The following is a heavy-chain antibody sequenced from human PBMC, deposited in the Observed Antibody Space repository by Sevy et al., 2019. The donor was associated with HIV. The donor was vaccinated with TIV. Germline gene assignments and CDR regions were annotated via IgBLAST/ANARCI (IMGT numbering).Heavy chain of an antibody. D-gene: IGHD3-22*01. CDR3: TTQWF. Sequence: GGSLRLSCAGSGITFSNTWMSWVRQAPGKGLEWIGRIKSKTDGGTTDYGAPVKGRFSISRDDSKNTLYLQMNSLKTADTAVYYCTTQWFWGQGTLVTVSS. CDR2: IKSKTDGGTT. V-gene: IGHV3-15*01. CDR1: GITFSNTW. J-gene: IGHJ4*02.